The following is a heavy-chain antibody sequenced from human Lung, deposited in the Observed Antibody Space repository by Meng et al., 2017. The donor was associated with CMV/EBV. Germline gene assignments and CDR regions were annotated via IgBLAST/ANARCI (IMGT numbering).Heavy chain of an antibody. CDR1: GGSISSGDYY. V-gene: IGHV4-30-4*08. D-gene: IGHD5-18*01. Sequence: LQESGPGLVKPSQTLSPTCTVSGGSISSGDYYWSWIRQPPGKGLEWIGYIYYSGSTYYNPSLKSRVTISVDTSKNQFSLKLSSVTAADTAVYYCARALDTAMVTFDYWGQGTLVTVSS. J-gene: IGHJ4*02. CDR2: IYYSGST. CDR3: ARALDTAMVTFDY.